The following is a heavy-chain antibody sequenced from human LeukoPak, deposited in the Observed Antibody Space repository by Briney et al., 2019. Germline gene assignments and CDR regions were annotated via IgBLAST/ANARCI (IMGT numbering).Heavy chain of an antibody. CDR2: IKEDGSEI. J-gene: IGHJ4*02. CDR3: TRDRVDSTFDY. V-gene: IGHV3-7*01. D-gene: IGHD3-9*01. CDR1: AFTFSNYW. Sequence: GGSLRLSCAASAFTFSNYWMSWVRQAPGKGLEWVANIKEDGSEINYVDSVKGRFTISRDNAKNSLYLQMNSLRVDDTAVYYCTRDRVDSTFDYWGERTLVTVSS.